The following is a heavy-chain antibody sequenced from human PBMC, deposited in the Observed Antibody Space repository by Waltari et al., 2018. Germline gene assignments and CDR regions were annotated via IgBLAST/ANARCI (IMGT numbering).Heavy chain of an antibody. D-gene: IGHD2-21*01. J-gene: IGHJ4*02. V-gene: IGHV4-4*07. CDR3: ARGRYCGGDCYSAPDY. CDR2: IYTSGST. CDR1: GGSISSYY. Sequence: QVQLQESGPGLVKPSETLSLTCTVSGGSISSYYWSWIRQPAGKGLEWIGRIYTSGSTNYTPPLKSRVTMSVDTSKNQFSLKLSSVTAADTAVYYCARGRYCGGDCYSAPDYWGQGTLVTVSS.